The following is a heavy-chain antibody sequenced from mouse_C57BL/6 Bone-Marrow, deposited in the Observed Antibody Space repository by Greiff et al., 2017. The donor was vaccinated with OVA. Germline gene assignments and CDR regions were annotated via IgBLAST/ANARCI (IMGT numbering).Heavy chain of an antibody. V-gene: IGHV5-15*04. J-gene: IGHJ3*01. CDR2: ISNLAYSI. CDR3: ARRDYYGSSYGFAY. CDR1: GFTFSDYG. Sequence: DVKLQESGGGLVQPGGSLKLSCAASGFTFSDYGMAWVRQAPRKGPEWVAFISNLAYSIYYADTVTGRFTISRENAKNTLYLEMSSLRSEDTAMYYCARRDYYGSSYGFAYWGQGTLVTVSA. D-gene: IGHD1-1*01.